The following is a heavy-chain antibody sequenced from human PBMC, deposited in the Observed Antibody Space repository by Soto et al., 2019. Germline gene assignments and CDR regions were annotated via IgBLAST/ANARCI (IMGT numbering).Heavy chain of an antibody. V-gene: IGHV3-23*01. CDR3: PNSQSRNNFGFSNGMVA. J-gene: IGHJ6*02. D-gene: IGHD5-18*01. Sequence: EVQLLESGGGLVQPGGSLRLSCAASGFAFRSHDMSWVRQAPGKGLEWVSTISGSGGRTYFADSVQGRFTISRDNSHQTLYLQMNSLSVADTAVYYCPNSQSRNNFGFSNGMVAWAQVTTVTVYS. CDR2: ISGSGGRT. CDR1: GFAFRSHD.